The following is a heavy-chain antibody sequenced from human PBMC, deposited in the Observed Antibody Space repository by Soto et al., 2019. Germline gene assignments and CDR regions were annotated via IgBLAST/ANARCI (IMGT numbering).Heavy chain of an antibody. CDR3: AKGHDLARDQYYYGLDV. CDR1: GFTFSTHG. J-gene: IGHJ6*02. V-gene: IGHV3-30*18. Sequence: QVQLVESGGGVVQPGRSLRLSCVASGFTFSTHGIHCVRQAPGKGLEWVAVISYDGSNKYYADSVKGRFTISRDNSKNTLYLQMNSRTTADTAVYFCAKGHDLARDQYYYGLDVWGQGTTVTVSS. D-gene: IGHD3-16*01. CDR2: ISYDGSNK.